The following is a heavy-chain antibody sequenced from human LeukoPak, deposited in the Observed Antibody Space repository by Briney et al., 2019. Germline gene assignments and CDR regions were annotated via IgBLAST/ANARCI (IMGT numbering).Heavy chain of an antibody. CDR3: ARDLIAATDY. J-gene: IGHJ4*02. Sequence: PGGSLRLSCAASGFTFSSYWMNWVRQVPGKGLVWVSRIDDEGRSTNYADSVKGRFTTSRDNAKNSLFLQMNSLRAEDTAVYYCARDLIAATDYWGQGTLVTVSS. D-gene: IGHD6-13*01. CDR1: GFTFSSYW. V-gene: IGHV3-74*01. CDR2: IDDEGRST.